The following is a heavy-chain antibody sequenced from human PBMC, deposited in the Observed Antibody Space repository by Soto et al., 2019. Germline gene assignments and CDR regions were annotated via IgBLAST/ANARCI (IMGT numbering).Heavy chain of an antibody. J-gene: IGHJ4*02. Sequence: QLQLQESGPGLMKPSETLSLTCTVSGGSISSSSYYWGWIRQPPGKGLEWIGSIYYSGSTYYNPSLKSRVTISVDTSKNQFSLKLSSVTAADTAVYYCARHRGYDFWSGYADWGQGTLVTVSS. D-gene: IGHD3-3*01. CDR2: IYYSGST. V-gene: IGHV4-39*01. CDR1: GGSISSSSYY. CDR3: ARHRGYDFWSGYAD.